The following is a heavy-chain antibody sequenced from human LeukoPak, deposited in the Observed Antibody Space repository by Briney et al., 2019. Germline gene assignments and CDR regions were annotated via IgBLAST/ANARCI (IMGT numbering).Heavy chain of an antibody. D-gene: IGHD4-17*01. CDR1: GFTFSNYE. J-gene: IGHJ4*02. Sequence: PGGSLRLSCAASGFTFSNYEMNWVRQAPGKGLEWVSYISSSGTLMFYSDSVKGRFTISRDNASVSLQMNSLRAEDMALYYCARSITDYGDYDSPFFDYWGQGTLVTVSS. CDR2: ISSSGTLM. V-gene: IGHV3-48*03. CDR3: ARSITDYGDYDSPFFDY.